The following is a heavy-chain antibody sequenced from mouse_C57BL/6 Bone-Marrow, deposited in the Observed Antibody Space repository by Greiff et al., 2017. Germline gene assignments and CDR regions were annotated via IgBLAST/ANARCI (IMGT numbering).Heavy chain of an antibody. V-gene: IGHV3-6*01. J-gene: IGHJ4*01. CDR1: GYSITSGYY. D-gene: IGHD1-1*01. CDR3: ARAYITTVVERDYYAMDY. Sequence: EVKLQESGPGLVKPSQSLSLTCSVTGYSITSGYYWNWIRQFPGNKLEWMGYISYDGSNNYNPSLKNRISITRDTSKNQFFLKLNSVTTEDTATYYCARAYITTVVERDYYAMDYWGQGTSVTVSS. CDR2: ISYDGSN.